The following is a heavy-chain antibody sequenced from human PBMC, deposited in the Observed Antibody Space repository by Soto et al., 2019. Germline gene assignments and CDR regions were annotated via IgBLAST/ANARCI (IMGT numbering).Heavy chain of an antibody. J-gene: IGHJ4*02. CDR2: IIPIFGTA. V-gene: IGHV1-69*01. Sequence: QVQLVQSGAEVKKTGSSVKVSCKASGGTFSSYAISWVRQAPGQGLEWMGGIIPIFGTANYAQKFQGRVTITAEESTSTAYMELSSLRSEDTVVYCCASGGDYDSSGYQLLYSFDYWGQGTLVTVSS. CDR3: ASGGDYDSSGYQLLYSFDY. D-gene: IGHD3-22*01. CDR1: GGTFSSYA.